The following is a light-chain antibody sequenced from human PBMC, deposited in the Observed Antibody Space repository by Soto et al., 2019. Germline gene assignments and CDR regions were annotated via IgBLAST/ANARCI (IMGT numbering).Light chain of an antibody. CDR1: QSIRGY. J-gene: IGKJ1*01. V-gene: IGKV1-39*01. Sequence: DIQMTQSPSSLSASVGDRVTITCRSSQSIRGYLNWYQQKLGRAPKLLIYTASNLQTGVPSRFSGSGSGTDFALTISSLQPEDFATYYLQQSYSSPQTFGQGTKVEIK. CDR2: TAS. CDR3: QQSYSSPQT.